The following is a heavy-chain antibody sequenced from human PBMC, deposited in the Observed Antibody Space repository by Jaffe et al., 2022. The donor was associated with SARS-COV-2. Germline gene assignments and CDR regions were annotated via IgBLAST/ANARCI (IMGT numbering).Heavy chain of an antibody. D-gene: IGHD2-15*01. CDR1: GFTFSDYY. CDR3: ARNPLGYCSGGTCRDVS. J-gene: IGHJ5*02. CDR2: ISSSGSIV. V-gene: IGHV3-11*01. Sequence: QVQLVESGGGLVKPGGSLRLSCAASGFTFSDYYVSWIRQAPGKGLECVSYISSSGSIVHYADSVKGRFTISRDNAKNSLYLQMDSLRAEDTAVYYCARNPLGYCSGGTCRDVSWGQGTLVTVSS.